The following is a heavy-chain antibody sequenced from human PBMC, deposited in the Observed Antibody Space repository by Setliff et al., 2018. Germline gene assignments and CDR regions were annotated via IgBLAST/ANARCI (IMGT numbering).Heavy chain of an antibody. CDR2: INPDNGNR. V-gene: IGHV1-3*01. D-gene: IGHD5-18*01. J-gene: IGHJ4*02. CDR1: GFTLTSYP. CDR3: ARGYSYGPFGY. Sequence: GASVKVSCKASGFTLTSYPIHWVRQAPGQRLEWMGWINPDNGNRKYSQRFQGRVTMTTDTSTSTAYMELRSLRSDDTAVYYCARGYSYGPFGYWGQGTLVTVSS.